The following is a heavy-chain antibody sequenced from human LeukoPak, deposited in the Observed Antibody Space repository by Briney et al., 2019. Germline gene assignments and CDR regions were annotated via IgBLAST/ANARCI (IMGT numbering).Heavy chain of an antibody. J-gene: IGHJ4*02. CDR3: AKGGSGNFPFDY. CDR2: ITYSGGST. V-gene: IGHV3-23*01. D-gene: IGHD1-26*01. Sequence: PGGSLRLSCAASRFTFSSSGMSWVRQAPGKGLEWVSGITYSGGSTYYADSVKGRFTISRDNSKNTLYLQMNSLRAEDTAAYYCAKGGSGNFPFDYWGQGTLVTVSS. CDR1: RFTFSSSG.